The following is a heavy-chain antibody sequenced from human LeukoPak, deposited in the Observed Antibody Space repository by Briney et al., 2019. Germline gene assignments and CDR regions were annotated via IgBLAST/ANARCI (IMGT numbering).Heavy chain of an antibody. Sequence: GGSLRLSCAASGFTFSSYGMHWVRQAPGKGLEWVAFIRYDGSNKYYADSVKGRFTISRDNAKNTLYLQMNSLRAEDTAVFYCAKDAGYCSSTSCHYYYMDVWGKGTTVTVSS. D-gene: IGHD2-2*01. CDR1: GFTFSSYG. V-gene: IGHV3-30*02. J-gene: IGHJ6*03. CDR2: IRYDGSNK. CDR3: AKDAGYCSSTSCHYYYMDV.